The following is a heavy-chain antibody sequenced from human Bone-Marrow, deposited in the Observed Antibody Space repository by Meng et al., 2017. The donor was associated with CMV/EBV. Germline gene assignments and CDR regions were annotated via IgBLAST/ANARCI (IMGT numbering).Heavy chain of an antibody. J-gene: IGHJ4*02. CDR3: ARGSGGMGYCSSTSCYPH. CDR2: INPNSGGT. V-gene: IGHV1-2*02. Sequence: ASVKVSCKASGYTFTAHYFHWVRQAPGQGLEWMGWINPNSGGTNYAQKFQGRVTMTRDTSISTAYMELSRLRSDDTAVYYCARGSGGMGYCSSTSCYPHWGQGTLVTVSS. D-gene: IGHD2-2*01. CDR1: GYTFTAHY.